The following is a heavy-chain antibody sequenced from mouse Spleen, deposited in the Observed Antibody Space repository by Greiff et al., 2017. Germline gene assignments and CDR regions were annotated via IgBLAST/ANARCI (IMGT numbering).Heavy chain of an antibody. CDR1: GFSLTSYG. D-gene: IGHD2-1*01. Sequence: QVQLKQSGPDLVAPSQSLSITCTVSGFSLTSYGVHWVRQPPGKGLEWLVVIWSDGSTTYNSALKSRLSISKDNSKSQVFLKMNSLQTDDTAMYYCARHESDGNYGDYAMDYWGQGTSVTVSS. V-gene: IGHV2-6-2*01. CDR2: IWSDGST. J-gene: IGHJ4*01. CDR3: ARHESDGNYGDYAMDY.